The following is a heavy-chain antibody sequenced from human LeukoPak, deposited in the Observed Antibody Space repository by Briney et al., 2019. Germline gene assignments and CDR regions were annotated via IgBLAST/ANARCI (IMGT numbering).Heavy chain of an antibody. J-gene: IGHJ4*02. Sequence: PSETLSLTCTVSGGSISSSSYYWGWIRQPPGKGLEGIGSIYYSGSTYYNPSLKSRVTISVDTSKNQFSLKLSSVTAADTAVYYCAKSGDWGFIVVVPAAPYYFDYWGQGTLVTVSS. CDR2: IYYSGST. CDR1: GGSISSSSYY. D-gene: IGHD2-2*01. CDR3: AKSGDWGFIVVVPAAPYYFDY. V-gene: IGHV4-39*07.